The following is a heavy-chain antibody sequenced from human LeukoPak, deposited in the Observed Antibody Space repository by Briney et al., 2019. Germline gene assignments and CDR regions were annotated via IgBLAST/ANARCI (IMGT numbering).Heavy chain of an antibody. CDR2: ISGSGGYT. Sequence: GGCLRLSCAASGFSFSTYAMSWVRQAPGKGLEWVSTISGSGGYTDYADSVKGRFTISRDNSKNTLYLQMNSLRAEDTAVYYCAKLRGATINAWYFDYWGQGTLVTVSS. J-gene: IGHJ4*02. CDR1: GFSFSTYA. CDR3: AKLRGATINAWYFDY. D-gene: IGHD5-12*01. V-gene: IGHV3-23*01.